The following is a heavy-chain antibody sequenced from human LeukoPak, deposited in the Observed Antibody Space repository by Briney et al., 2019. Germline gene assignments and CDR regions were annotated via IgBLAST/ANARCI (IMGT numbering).Heavy chain of an antibody. CDR1: GGSISSGDYY. Sequence: SETLSLTCTVSGGSISSGDYYWSWIRQPPGLGLEWIVYIYYSGSTYYNPSLKSRVTISVDTSKNQFYLKLSSVTAADTAVYYCARDRELSGNYYYYMDVWGKGTTVTV. J-gene: IGHJ6*03. D-gene: IGHD2/OR15-2a*01. CDR2: IYYSGST. V-gene: IGHV4-30-4*08. CDR3: ARDRELSGNYYYYMDV.